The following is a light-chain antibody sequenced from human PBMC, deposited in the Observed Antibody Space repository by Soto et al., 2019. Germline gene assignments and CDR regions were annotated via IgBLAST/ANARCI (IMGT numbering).Light chain of an antibody. V-gene: IGLV1-44*01. CDR1: SSNIGANT. CDR2: SNN. J-gene: IGLJ3*02. CDR3: AAWDDSLNGRV. Sequence: QSVLTQPPSASGAPGQRVTIFCSGRSSNIGANTVNWYQQLPGTAPKLLIYSNNLRPSGVSDRFSGSKSGTSASLAISGLQSDDEADYYCAAWDDSLNGRVFGGGTKLTVL.